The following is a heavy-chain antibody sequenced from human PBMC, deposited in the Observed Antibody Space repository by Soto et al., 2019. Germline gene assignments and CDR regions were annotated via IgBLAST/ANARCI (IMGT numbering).Heavy chain of an antibody. CDR1: GGTFSSYT. CDR2: IIPILGIA. D-gene: IGHD3-22*01. J-gene: IGHJ4*02. V-gene: IGHV1-69*02. CDR3: ARGRDYYGDY. Sequence: QVQLVQSGAEVKKPGSSVKVSCKASGGTFSSYTISWVRQAPGQGLEWMGRIIPILGIANYAQKFQGRVXIXXDKSTSTAYMELSSLRSEYTAVYYCARGRDYYGDYWGQGTLVTVSS.